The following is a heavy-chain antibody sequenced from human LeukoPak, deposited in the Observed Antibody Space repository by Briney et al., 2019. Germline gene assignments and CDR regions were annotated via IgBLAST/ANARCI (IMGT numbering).Heavy chain of an antibody. CDR1: GGSISSYY. CDR2: IYYSGST. D-gene: IGHD5-18*01. J-gene: IGHJ4*02. V-gene: IGHV4-59*08. Sequence: SETLSLTCTVSGGSISSYYWSWIRQPPGKGLEWIGYIYYSGSTNYNPSLKSRVTISVDTSKNQFSLKLSSVTAADTAVYYCARRGYSYEGYFDYWGQGTLVTVSS. CDR3: ARRGYSYEGYFDY.